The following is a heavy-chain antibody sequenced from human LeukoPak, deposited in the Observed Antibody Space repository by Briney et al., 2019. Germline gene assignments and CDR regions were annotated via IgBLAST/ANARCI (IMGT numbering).Heavy chain of an antibody. CDR1: GGSISSSSYY. CDR2: IYYSGDT. D-gene: IGHD3-16*01. J-gene: IGHJ4*02. CDR3: ARDYGGLDY. V-gene: IGHV4-39*07. Sequence: PSETRSLTCAVTGGSISSSSYYWGWIRQPPGKGLEWIGSIYYSGDTYYNPSLKSRVTISVDTSKNQFSLKLSSVTAADTAVYYCARDYGGLDYWGQGTLVTVSS.